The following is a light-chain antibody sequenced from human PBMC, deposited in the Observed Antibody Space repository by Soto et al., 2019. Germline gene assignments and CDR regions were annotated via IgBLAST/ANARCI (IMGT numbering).Light chain of an antibody. V-gene: IGKV1-39*01. CDR3: QQSYSTPIT. Sequence: DIQMTQSPSSLSASVGDRVTITCRASQSISLYLNWYKQKPGNAPKVVSYAASNLQTGVPSRVSGSGSGTDFTLTINSLKPEDFETYSCQQSYSTPITFGQGTRLEIK. J-gene: IGKJ5*01. CDR2: AAS. CDR1: QSISLY.